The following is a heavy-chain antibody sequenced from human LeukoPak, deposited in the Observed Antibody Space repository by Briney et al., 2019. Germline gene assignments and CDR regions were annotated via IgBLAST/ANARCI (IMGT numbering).Heavy chain of an antibody. CDR1: GYTFTGYY. CDR2: INPNSGGT. D-gene: IGHD3-22*01. CDR3: ARAARSGSNDY. Sequence: ASVNLSCRASGYTFTGYYMHWVRQAPAQALEWMGWINPNSGGTNYAQKFQGRVTMTRDTSISTAYMELSRLRSDDTAVYYCARAARSGSNDYWGQGTLVTVSS. V-gene: IGHV1-2*02. J-gene: IGHJ4*02.